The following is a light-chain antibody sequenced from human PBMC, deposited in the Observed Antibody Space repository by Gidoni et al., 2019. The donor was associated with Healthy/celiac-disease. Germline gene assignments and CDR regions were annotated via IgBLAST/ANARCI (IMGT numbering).Light chain of an antibody. Sequence: QSALTQPRSVSGSPGQSVTISCTGTSSNVGGYKYVSWYQQHPGKAPKLMIYDVSERPSGVPDRFSGSKSGNTASLTISGLQAEDEADYYCCSYAGSYTWVFGGGTKLTV. CDR3: CSYAGSYTWV. J-gene: IGLJ3*02. CDR2: DVS. V-gene: IGLV2-11*01. CDR1: SSNVGGYKY.